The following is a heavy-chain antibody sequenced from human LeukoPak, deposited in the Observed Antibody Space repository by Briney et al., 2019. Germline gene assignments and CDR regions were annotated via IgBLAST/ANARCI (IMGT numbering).Heavy chain of an antibody. Sequence: GASVKVSCKASVYTFTGYYIHWVRQAPGQGLEWMGRINPNNGGTNYAQKFQGRVTMTRDMSMSTAYMELSRLRSDDTAVYYCAGEDNSSGYRPFDIWGQGTMVTVPS. CDR2: INPNNGGT. V-gene: IGHV1-2*06. D-gene: IGHD3-22*01. CDR1: VYTFTGYY. J-gene: IGHJ3*02. CDR3: AGEDNSSGYRPFDI.